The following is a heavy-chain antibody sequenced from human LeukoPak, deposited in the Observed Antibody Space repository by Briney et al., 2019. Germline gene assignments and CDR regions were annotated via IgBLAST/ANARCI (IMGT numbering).Heavy chain of an antibody. V-gene: IGHV1-8*01. CDR2: LNPNSGNT. Sequence: ASVKVSCKASGYTFTSYDINWVRQATGQGLEWMGWLNPNSGNTGYAQKFQGRVTMTRNTSISTAYMELSSLRSEDTAVYYCASVNPYSSGWYDLDYWGQGTLVTVSS. J-gene: IGHJ4*02. CDR3: ASVNPYSSGWYDLDY. CDR1: GYTFTSYD. D-gene: IGHD6-19*01.